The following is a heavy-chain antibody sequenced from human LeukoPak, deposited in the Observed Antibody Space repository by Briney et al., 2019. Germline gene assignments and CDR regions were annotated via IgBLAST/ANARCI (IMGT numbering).Heavy chain of an antibody. CDR1: GFTFSDYY. CDR2: ISSSGSTI. CDR3: ARNDYYGSGSYYNGYYMDV. V-gene: IGHV3-11*01. J-gene: IGHJ6*03. D-gene: IGHD3-10*01. Sequence: GGSLGLSCAASGFTFSDYYMSWIRQAPGKGLEWVSYISSSGSTIYYADSVKGRFTISRDNAKNSLYLQMNSLRAEDTAVYYCARNDYYGSGSYYNGYYMDVWGKGTTVTISS.